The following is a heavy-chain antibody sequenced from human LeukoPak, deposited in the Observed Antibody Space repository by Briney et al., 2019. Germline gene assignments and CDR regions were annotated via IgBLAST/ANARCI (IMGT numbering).Heavy chain of an antibody. D-gene: IGHD3-3*01. Sequence: SETLSLTCTISGGSISSYYWSWIRQPPGKGLEWIGYIHYSGSTYYNPSLTSRVTISIDTSKNQFSLRLSSVTAADTAVYYCAREGSRDFWSGPVYYFDYWGQGTLVTVSS. J-gene: IGHJ4*02. CDR3: AREGSRDFWSGPVYYFDY. CDR2: IHYSGST. CDR1: GGSISSYY. V-gene: IGHV4-59*01.